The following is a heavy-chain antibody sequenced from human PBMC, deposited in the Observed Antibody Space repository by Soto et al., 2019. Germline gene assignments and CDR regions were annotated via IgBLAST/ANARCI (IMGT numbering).Heavy chain of an antibody. D-gene: IGHD3-22*01. CDR3: ARDHESYSYDNRHAFDI. J-gene: IGHJ3*02. V-gene: IGHV4-31*01. Sequence: QVQLQESGPGLVKPSQTLSLTCTVSCGSISSCGYYWSWIRQHPGKGLEWIGYIYYSGSTYYNPSLKSQVTISVDKSKNQFSLNLSSVTAADTAVYYCARDHESYSYDNRHAFDIWGQGTMVTVSS. CDR2: IYYSGST. CDR1: CGSISSCGYY.